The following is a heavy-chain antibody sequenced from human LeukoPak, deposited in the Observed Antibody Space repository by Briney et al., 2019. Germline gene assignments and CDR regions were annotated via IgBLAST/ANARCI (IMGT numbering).Heavy chain of an antibody. CDR3: VKDLNGTWSFDY. Sequence: GGSLRLSCSASGFTFGAYFMHWVRQAPGKGLQYVSSISSNEYDTYYADSVKGRFTISRDNSKNTLFLQMNNLRPEDTAIYYCVKDLNGTWSFDYWGQGTLVTVSS. CDR2: ISSNEYDT. V-gene: IGHV3-64D*06. D-gene: IGHD2-8*01. CDR1: GFTFGAYF. J-gene: IGHJ4*02.